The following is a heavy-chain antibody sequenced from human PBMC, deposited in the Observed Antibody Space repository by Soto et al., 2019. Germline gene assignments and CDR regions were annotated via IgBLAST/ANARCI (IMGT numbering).Heavy chain of an antibody. CDR2: ISAYNGDT. CDR3: ARSGLPDPVVVVGHTPCEP. V-gene: IGHV1-18*01. D-gene: IGHD2-15*01. CDR1: GYTFTNYD. J-gene: IGHJ5*02. Sequence: ASVKVSCKASGYTFTNYDINWVRQAPGQGLEWMGWISAYNGDTNYAQKLQGRVTMTTDTSTSTAYMELRSLRSDDTAVYYCARSGLPDPVVVVGHTPCEPWG.